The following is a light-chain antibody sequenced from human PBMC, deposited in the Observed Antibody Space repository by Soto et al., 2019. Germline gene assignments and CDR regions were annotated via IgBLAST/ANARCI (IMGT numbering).Light chain of an antibody. J-gene: IGLJ3*02. CDR3: AAWDDSLNGWV. Sequence: QSVLTQPPSASGTPGQRVTISCSGSSYNIGSKTVNWYQQLPGTAPQLLIYSNNQRPSGVPDRFSGSKSGTSASLAISGLQSEDEADYYCAAWDDSLNGWVFGGGTQLTVL. CDR1: SYNIGSKT. V-gene: IGLV1-44*01. CDR2: SNN.